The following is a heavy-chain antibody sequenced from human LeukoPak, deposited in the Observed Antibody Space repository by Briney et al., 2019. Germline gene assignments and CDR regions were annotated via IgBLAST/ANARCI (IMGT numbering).Heavy chain of an antibody. J-gene: IGHJ4*02. CDR2: IYYSGST. Sequence: SETLSLTCTVSGGSISSYYWSWIRQPPGKGLEWIGYIYYSGSTNYNPSLKSRVTISVDTSKNQFSLKLSSVTAADTAVYYCARDSSGSSKTGFDYWGQGTLVTVSS. CDR1: GGSISSYY. CDR3: ARDSSGSSKTGFDY. D-gene: IGHD1-26*01. V-gene: IGHV4-59*12.